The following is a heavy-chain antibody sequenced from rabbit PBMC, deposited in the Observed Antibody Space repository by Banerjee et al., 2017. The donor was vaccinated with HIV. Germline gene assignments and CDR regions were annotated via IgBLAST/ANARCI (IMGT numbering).Heavy chain of an antibody. Sequence: QEQLEESGGDLVKPEGSLTLTCTASGFSFSSDYWICWVRQAPGKGLEWIACIDTASSGTTYYASWVNGRFTISRSTSLNTVDLKMTSLTAADTATYFCARDGFWTMTMVPYYFNLWGPGTLVTVS. J-gene: IGHJ4*01. CDR1: GFSFSSDYW. CDR2: IDTASSGTT. CDR3: ARDGFWTMTMVPYYFNL. V-gene: IGHV1S45*01. D-gene: IGHD2-1*01.